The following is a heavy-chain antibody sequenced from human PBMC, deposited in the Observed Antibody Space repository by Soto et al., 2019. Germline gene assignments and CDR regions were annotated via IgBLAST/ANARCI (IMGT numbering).Heavy chain of an antibody. CDR1: GFTFSSYA. J-gene: IGHJ4*02. Sequence: GGSLRLSCAASGFTFSSYAMSWVRQAPGKGLEWVSAISSSGGSTYYADSVKGRFTISRDNSKNTLYLQMNSLRAEDTAVYYCAKPPNYYDSSGYYDYWGQGTLVTVSS. D-gene: IGHD3-22*01. CDR3: AKPPNYYDSSGYYDY. V-gene: IGHV3-23*01. CDR2: ISSSGGST.